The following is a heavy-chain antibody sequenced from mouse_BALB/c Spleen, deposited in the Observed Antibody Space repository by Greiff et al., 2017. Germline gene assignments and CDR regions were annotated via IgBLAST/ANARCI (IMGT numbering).Heavy chain of an antibody. V-gene: IGHV1-82*01. Sequence: QVQLKESGPELVKPGASVKISCKASGYAFSSSWMNWVKQRPGQGLEWIGWIYPGNVNTKYNEKFKGKATLTADKSSSTAYMQLSSLTSEDSAVYFCARSGYDYDGFAYWGQGTLVTVSA. J-gene: IGHJ3*01. CDR1: GYAFSSSW. CDR2: IYPGNVNT. CDR3: ARSGYDYDGFAY. D-gene: IGHD2-4*01.